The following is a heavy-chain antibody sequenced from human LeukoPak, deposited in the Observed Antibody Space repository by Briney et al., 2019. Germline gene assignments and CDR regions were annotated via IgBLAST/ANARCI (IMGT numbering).Heavy chain of an antibody. CDR1: GFTVSSTY. J-gene: IGHJ4*02. Sequence: GESLKISCAASGFTVSSTYMSWVRQAPGKGLEWVSVFYSGGSTYYADSVKGRFTISRDNSKNTLYLQVNSLRAEDTAVYYCARALHWKEYYFDYWGQGTLVTVSS. V-gene: IGHV3-66*01. CDR2: FYSGGST. D-gene: IGHD1-1*01. CDR3: ARALHWKEYYFDY.